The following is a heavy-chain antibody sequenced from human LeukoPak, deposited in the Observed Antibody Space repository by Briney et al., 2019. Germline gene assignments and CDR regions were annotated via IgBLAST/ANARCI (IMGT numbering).Heavy chain of an antibody. V-gene: IGHV1-8*01. D-gene: IGHD3-10*01. CDR3: ARSGFGFESHFDA. CDR1: GYTFTNFD. Sequence: ASVKVSCKASGYTFTNFDINWVRQATGQGLEWLGWMNPNTGHTGFAQKFQGRVTMTRDTSISTAFLGLNTLTSDDTAVYYCARSGFGFESHFDAWGQGTPVTVSS. CDR2: MNPNTGHT. J-gene: IGHJ4*02.